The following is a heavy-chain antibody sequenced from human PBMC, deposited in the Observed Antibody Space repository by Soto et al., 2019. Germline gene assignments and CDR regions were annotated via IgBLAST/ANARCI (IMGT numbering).Heavy chain of an antibody. D-gene: IGHD3-22*01. CDR3: VVDTSGLLDY. CDR1: GFTFSSNG. CDR2: IWYDGNKK. J-gene: IGHJ4*02. Sequence: QPGGSLRLSCAASGFTFSSNGMHWVRQAPGKGLEWVAVIWYDGNKKYYGDSVRGRFTISRDNSKNTLYLEMNSLRAEDTAVYCCVVDTSGLLDYWGQGTQVTVSS. V-gene: IGHV3-33*03.